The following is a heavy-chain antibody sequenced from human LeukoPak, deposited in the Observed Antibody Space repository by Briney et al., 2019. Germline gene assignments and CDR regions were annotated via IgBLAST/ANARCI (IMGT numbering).Heavy chain of an antibody. CDR2: INPNSGGT. Sequence: ASVKVSCKASGYTFTDYYMHWVRQAPGQGLEWMGWINPNSGGTNYAQKFQGRVTMTRDTSISTAYMELSRLRSDDTAVYFCARVPIGSSFYNYWGQGTLVTVSS. CDR1: GYTFTDYY. CDR3: ARVPIGSSFYNY. J-gene: IGHJ4*02. V-gene: IGHV1-2*02. D-gene: IGHD6-13*01.